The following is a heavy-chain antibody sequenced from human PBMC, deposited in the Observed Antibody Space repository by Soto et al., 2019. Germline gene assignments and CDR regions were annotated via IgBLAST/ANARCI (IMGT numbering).Heavy chain of an antibody. CDR1: GGSFSGYY. J-gene: IGHJ5*02. CDR2: INHSGST. D-gene: IGHD6-13*01. Sequence: NPSETLSLTCAVYGGSFSGYYWSWIRQPPGKGLEWIEEINHSGSTNYNPSLKSRVTISVDTSKNQFSLKLSSVTAADTAVYYCARAYSSSSNWFDPWGQGTLVTVSS. CDR3: ARAYSSSSNWFDP. V-gene: IGHV4-34*01.